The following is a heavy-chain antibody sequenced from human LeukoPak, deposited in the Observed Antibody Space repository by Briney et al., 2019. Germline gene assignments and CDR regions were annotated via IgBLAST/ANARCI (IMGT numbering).Heavy chain of an antibody. J-gene: IGHJ6*02. CDR1: GGTFSSYA. V-gene: IGHV1-69*04. Sequence: ASVKVSCKASGGTFSSYAISWVRRAPGQGLEWMGRIIPILGIANYAQKFQGRVTITADKSTSTAYMELSSLRSEDTAVYYCARSEYFDWLLPNYYYYGMDVWGQGTTVTVSS. D-gene: IGHD3-9*01. CDR3: ARSEYFDWLLPNYYYYGMDV. CDR2: IIPILGIA.